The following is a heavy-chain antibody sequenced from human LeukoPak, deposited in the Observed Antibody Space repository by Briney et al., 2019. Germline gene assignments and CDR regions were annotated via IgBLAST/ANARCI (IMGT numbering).Heavy chain of an antibody. V-gene: IGHV4-34*01. CDR2: INHSGST. CDR1: GGSFSGYY. D-gene: IGHD3-22*01. J-gene: IGHJ4*02. CDR3: ARVRYYDSSGYVDY. Sequence: SETLSLTCAVYGGSFSGYYWSWIRQPPGKGLEWIGEINHSGSTNYKPSLKSRVTISVDTSKNQFSLKLSSVTAADTAVYYCARVRYYDSSGYVDYWGQGTLVTVSS.